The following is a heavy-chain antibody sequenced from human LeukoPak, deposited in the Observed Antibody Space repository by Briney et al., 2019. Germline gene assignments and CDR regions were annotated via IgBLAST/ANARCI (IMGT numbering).Heavy chain of an antibody. J-gene: IGHJ5*02. CDR1: SGSVNNYY. Sequence: SETLSLTCTVSSGSVNNYYWTWMRQPPGKGLEWIGYIYYTGSTNYNPPLNSRVTISIDTSKNQFFLRLRSVTAADTAVYYCARHSTTHVLPSEDFRYGQNWFDPWGQGTRVTVSS. V-gene: IGHV4-59*08. D-gene: IGHD2-2*01. CDR3: ARHSTTHVLPSEDFRYGQNWFDP. CDR2: IYYTGST.